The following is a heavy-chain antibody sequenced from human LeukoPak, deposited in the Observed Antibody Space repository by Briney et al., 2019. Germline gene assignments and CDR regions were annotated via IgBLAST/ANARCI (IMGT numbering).Heavy chain of an antibody. CDR3: AKDGAWLRFDD. D-gene: IGHD5-12*01. Sequence: GGSLRLSCAASGFTFSRYWMSWVRQAPGKGLEWVANIKPDGSEKYYVDSVKGRFTISRDDSKNTLYLQMNNLRAEDTAVYYCAKDGAWLRFDDWGQGILVTVSS. V-gene: IGHV3-7*03. CDR1: GFTFSRYW. J-gene: IGHJ4*02. CDR2: IKPDGSEK.